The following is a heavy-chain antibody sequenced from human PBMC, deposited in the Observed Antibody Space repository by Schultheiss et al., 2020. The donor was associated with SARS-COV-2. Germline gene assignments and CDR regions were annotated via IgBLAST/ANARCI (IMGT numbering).Heavy chain of an antibody. CDR2: INHSGST. Sequence: SETLSLTCTVSGGSISSSSYYWGWIRQPPGKGLEWIGEINHSGSTNYNPSLKSRVTISVDTSKNQYSLKLSSVTAADTAVYYCARDREYYYDSSGARDYCYGRDVWGQGTMVTVSS. D-gene: IGHD3-22*01. CDR1: GGSISSSSYY. J-gene: IGHJ6*02. CDR3: ARDREYYYDSSGARDYCYGRDV. V-gene: IGHV4-39*07.